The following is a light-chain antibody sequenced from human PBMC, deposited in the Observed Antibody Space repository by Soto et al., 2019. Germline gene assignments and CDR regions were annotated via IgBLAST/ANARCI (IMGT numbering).Light chain of an antibody. CDR3: QQYGSSPPNT. CDR2: GAS. J-gene: IGKJ2*01. CDR1: QSVRSSY. Sequence: EIVLTQSPGTLSLSPGERATLSCRASQSVRSSYLAWYQQKPGQAPRLLIYGASSRATGIPDRFSGSGSGTDFTRTISRLEPEDFAVYYCQQYGSSPPNTFGQGTKLEIK. V-gene: IGKV3-20*01.